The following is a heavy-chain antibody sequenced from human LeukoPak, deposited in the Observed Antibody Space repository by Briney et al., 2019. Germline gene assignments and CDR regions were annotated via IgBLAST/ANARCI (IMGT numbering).Heavy chain of an antibody. CDR2: ISAYNGNT. CDR1: GYTFTSYG. D-gene: IGHD4-17*01. CDR3: ASSESLDYGDPPAFDY. Sequence: RASVKVSCKASGYTFTSYGISWVRQAPGQGLEWMGWISAYNGNTNYAQKPQGRVTMTTDTSTSTAYMELRSLRSDDTAVYYCASSESLDYGDPPAFDYWGQGTLVIVSS. V-gene: IGHV1-18*01. J-gene: IGHJ4*02.